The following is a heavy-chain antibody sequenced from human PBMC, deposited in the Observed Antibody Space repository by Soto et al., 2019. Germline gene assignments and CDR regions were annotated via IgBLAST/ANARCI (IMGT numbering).Heavy chain of an antibody. D-gene: IGHD5-18*01. J-gene: IGHJ6*02. CDR3: VVGDTAMGYYYYYGMDV. CDR1: GGTFSSYA. Sequence: SVKVSCKASGGTFSSYAISWVRQAPGQGLEWMGGIIPIFGTANYAQKFQGRVTITADKSTSTAYMELSSLRSEDTAVYYCVVGDTAMGYYYYYGMDVWGQGTTVTVSS. V-gene: IGHV1-69*06. CDR2: IIPIFGTA.